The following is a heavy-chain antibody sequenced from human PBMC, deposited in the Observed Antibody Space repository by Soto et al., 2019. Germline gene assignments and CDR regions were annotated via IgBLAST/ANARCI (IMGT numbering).Heavy chain of an antibody. V-gene: IGHV4-30-2*01. CDR3: ARGGPPMIVVALDY. Sequence: SETLSLTCAVSGGSISSGGYFWSWIRQPPGKGLEWIGYIYHSGSTYYNPSLKSRVSISVDTSNNHLSLNLSSVTAADTAVYYCARGGPPMIVVALDYWGQGTLVTVS. CDR1: GGSISSGGYF. D-gene: IGHD3-22*01. J-gene: IGHJ4*02. CDR2: IYHSGST.